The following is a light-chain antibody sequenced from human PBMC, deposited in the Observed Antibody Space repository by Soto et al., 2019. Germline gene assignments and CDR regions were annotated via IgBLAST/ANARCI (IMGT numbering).Light chain of an antibody. Sequence: QSALTQPRSVSGSPGQSVTVSCTGTSSDVGGYNHVTWYQQHPGKAPKLMISEVNKRSSGVPDRFSGSKSGNTASLTISGLQAEDEADYYCCSFAGRIFVFGTGTKLTVL. CDR1: SSDVGGYNH. CDR3: CSFAGRIFV. CDR2: EVN. V-gene: IGLV2-11*01. J-gene: IGLJ1*01.